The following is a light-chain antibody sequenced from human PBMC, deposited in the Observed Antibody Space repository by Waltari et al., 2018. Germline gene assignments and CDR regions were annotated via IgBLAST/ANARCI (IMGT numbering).Light chain of an antibody. CDR3: QQYFNSPIA. J-gene: IGKJ5*01. CDR1: QSILYTSNDKNY. CDR2: WAS. Sequence: DIVMTQSPDSLLVSLGERATISCNSSQSILYTSNDKNYLAWYQQKAGHPPRFLVHWASSRESGGPDRCRGSGSGTDFTLTISNLQPEDVAFYWCQQYFNSPIAFGQGTRLEIK. V-gene: IGKV4-1*01.